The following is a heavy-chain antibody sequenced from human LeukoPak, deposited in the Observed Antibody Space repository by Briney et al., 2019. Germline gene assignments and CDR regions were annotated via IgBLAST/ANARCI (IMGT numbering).Heavy chain of an antibody. D-gene: IGHD5-12*01. CDR2: IKQDGSEK. CDR3: AREHSGYDFPGRDYYYMDV. Sequence: GGSLRLSCAASGFTFSSYFMSWVRQASGKGLEWVANIKQDGSEKYYVDSVKGRFTISRDSAKNSLYLQMNSLRAEDTAVYYCAREHSGYDFPGRDYYYMDVWGKGTTVTVSS. V-gene: IGHV3-7*01. CDR1: GFTFSSYF. J-gene: IGHJ6*03.